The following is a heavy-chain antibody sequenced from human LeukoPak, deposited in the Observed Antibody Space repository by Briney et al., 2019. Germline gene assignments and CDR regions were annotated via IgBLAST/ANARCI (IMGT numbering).Heavy chain of an antibody. V-gene: IGHV3-23*01. CDR2: ISGSGGST. J-gene: IGHJ4*02. CDR1: GFTFSSYA. CDR3: ARDLRVLRAYEPPFD. D-gene: IGHD2-8*01. Sequence: PGGSLRLSCAASGFTFSSYAMSWVRQAPGKGLEWVSAISGSGGSTYYADSVKGRFTISRDNSKNTLYLQMNSLRAEDTAVYYCARDLRVLRAYEPPFDWGQGTLVTVSS.